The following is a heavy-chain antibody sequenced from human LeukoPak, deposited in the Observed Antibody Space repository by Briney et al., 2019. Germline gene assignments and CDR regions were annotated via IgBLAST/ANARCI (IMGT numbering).Heavy chain of an antibody. D-gene: IGHD3-16*01. CDR2: ISYDGSRP. CDR1: GFTFSNYA. Sequence: PGGSLRLSCAATGFTFSNYAIHWGRQAPGKGLEWVAFISYDGSRPHYADSVKGRFTISRDNSKNTLNLQMNSLRAEDTAVYYCVKDRTGPYTLDYWGKGTLVTVSS. J-gene: IGHJ4*02. V-gene: IGHV3-30-3*01. CDR3: VKDRTGPYTLDY.